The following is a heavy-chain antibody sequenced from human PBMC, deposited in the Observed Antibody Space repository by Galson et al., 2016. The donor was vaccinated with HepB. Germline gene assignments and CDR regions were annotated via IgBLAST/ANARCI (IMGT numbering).Heavy chain of an antibody. Sequence: SVKVSCKASGYTFSSYVMHWVRQAPGQRLEWLGWVNTGNGNTQYSQKFQGRVTITRDTSASTAYMELTSLRSEDKAVYYCARYVSNWLDPWGQGTLVTVSS. CDR2: VNTGNGNT. CDR1: GYTFSSYV. J-gene: IGHJ5*02. D-gene: IGHD2-8*01. CDR3: ARYVSNWLDP. V-gene: IGHV1-3*04.